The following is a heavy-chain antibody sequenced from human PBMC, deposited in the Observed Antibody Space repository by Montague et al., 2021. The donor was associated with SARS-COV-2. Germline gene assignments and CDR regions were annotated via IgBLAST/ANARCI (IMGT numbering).Heavy chain of an antibody. V-gene: IGHV4-39*01. CDR2: IFSSGST. CDR1: GGSISRNSYY. CDR3: ARLGFDWNNWGRREFYFDY. D-gene: IGHD1/OR15-1a*01. Sequence: SXTLSLTCTVSGGSISRNSYYWGWIRQPPGKGLEWIGTIFSSGSTNYSPSLKSRVTISVDTSKNQFSLKLSSVTAADTAVYYCARLGFDWNNWGRREFYFDYGGQGTLVTVSS. J-gene: IGHJ4*02.